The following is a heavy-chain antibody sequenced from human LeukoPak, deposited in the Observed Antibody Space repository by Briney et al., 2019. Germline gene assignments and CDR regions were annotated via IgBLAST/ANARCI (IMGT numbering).Heavy chain of an antibody. CDR2: IIPIFGTA. J-gene: IGHJ6*03. D-gene: IGHD1-1*01. CDR3: ARTTAGTGYNMDV. Sequence: ASVKVSCKASGGTFSSYAISWVRQAPGQGLEWMGGIIPIFGTANYAQKFQGRVTITTDESTSTAYMELSSLRSEDTAVYYCARTTAGTGYNMDVWGKGTTVTVSS. CDR1: GGTFSSYA. V-gene: IGHV1-69*05.